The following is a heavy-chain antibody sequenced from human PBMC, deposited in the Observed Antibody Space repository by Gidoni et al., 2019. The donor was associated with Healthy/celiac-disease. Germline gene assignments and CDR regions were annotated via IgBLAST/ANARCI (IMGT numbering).Heavy chain of an antibody. CDR2: INPNSGGT. D-gene: IGHD3-22*01. J-gene: IGHJ3*02. CDR1: GSPFTGYY. V-gene: IGHV1-2*02. CDR3: ARDPGLYDSRESDAFDI. Sequence: QVQLVQSGAEVQKPGASVKVSCKASGSPFTGYYMHWVRQAPGQGLEWMGWINPNSGGTNYAQKFQGRVTMTRDTSISTAYMELSRLRSDDTAVYYCARDPGLYDSRESDAFDIWGQGTMVTVSS.